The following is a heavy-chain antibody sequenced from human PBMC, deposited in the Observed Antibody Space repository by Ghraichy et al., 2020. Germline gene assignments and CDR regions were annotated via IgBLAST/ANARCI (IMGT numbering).Heavy chain of an antibody. J-gene: IGHJ4*02. Sequence: ETLSLTCAVYGGSFSGYYWSWIRQPPGKGLEWIGEINHSGSTNYNPSLKSRVTISVDTSKNQFSLKLSSVTAADTAVYYCAREGIAVAGTQEENFDYWGQGTLVTVSS. V-gene: IGHV4-34*01. D-gene: IGHD6-19*01. CDR2: INHSGST. CDR1: GGSFSGYY. CDR3: AREGIAVAGTQEENFDY.